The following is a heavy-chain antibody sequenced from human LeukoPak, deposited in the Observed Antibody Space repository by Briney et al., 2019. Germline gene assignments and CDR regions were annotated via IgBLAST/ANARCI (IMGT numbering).Heavy chain of an antibody. V-gene: IGHV4-34*01. CDR3: ARVQPGDYYYGMDV. Sequence: SETLSLTCAVYGGSFSGYYWSWIRQPPGKGLEWIGEINHSGSTNYNPSLKSRATISVDTSKNQFSLKLSSVTAADTAVYYCARVQPGDYYYGMDVWGQGTTVTVSS. J-gene: IGHJ6*02. CDR1: GGSFSGYY. CDR2: INHSGST.